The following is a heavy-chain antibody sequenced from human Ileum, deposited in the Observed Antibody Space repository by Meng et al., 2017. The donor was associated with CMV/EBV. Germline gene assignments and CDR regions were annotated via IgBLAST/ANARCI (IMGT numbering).Heavy chain of an antibody. CDR3: AHINSYSSSWYFELGNWFDP. CDR2: IYHSGST. D-gene: IGHD6-13*01. V-gene: IGHV4-4*02. J-gene: IGHJ5*02. CDR1: GSISSSNW. Sequence: GSISSSNWWSWVRQPPGKGLEWIGEIYHSGSTNYNPSLKSRVTISVDKSKNQFSLKLSSVTAADTAVYYCAHINSYSSSWYFELGNWFDPWGQGTLVTVS.